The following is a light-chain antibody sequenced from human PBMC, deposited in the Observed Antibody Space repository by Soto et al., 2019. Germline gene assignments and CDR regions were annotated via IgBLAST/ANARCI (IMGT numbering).Light chain of an antibody. CDR3: LQDYSYPRT. Sequence: AIPMTQSPSSLSASVGDRVTITCRASQDVRTELGWYQQKPGNAPKLLIYATSILQSGVPSRFSGIGSGTDFPLTISSLQPEDFATYYCLQDYSYPRTFGQGTKVEIK. J-gene: IGKJ1*01. CDR2: ATS. V-gene: IGKV1-6*01. CDR1: QDVRTE.